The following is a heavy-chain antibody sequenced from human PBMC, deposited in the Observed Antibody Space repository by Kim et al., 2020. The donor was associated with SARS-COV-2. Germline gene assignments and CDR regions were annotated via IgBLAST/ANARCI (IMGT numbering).Heavy chain of an antibody. J-gene: IGHJ3*02. V-gene: IGHV4-31*02. D-gene: IGHD3-3*01. CDR3: ARGDTIFGVVINAFDI. Sequence: SLKSRVPTSVDTSKNQFSRKLSSVTAADTAVYYCARGDTIFGVVINAFDIWGQGTMVTVSS.